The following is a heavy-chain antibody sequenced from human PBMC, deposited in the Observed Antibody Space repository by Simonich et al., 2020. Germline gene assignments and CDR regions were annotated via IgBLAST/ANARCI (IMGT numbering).Heavy chain of an antibody. V-gene: IGHV4-38-2*01. D-gene: IGHD6-13*01. CDR1: GYSISSGYY. J-gene: IGHJ6*02. Sequence: QVQLQESGPGLVKPSETLSLTCAVSGYSISSGYYWGWIRQPPGKGLEWIGSIYNSESTYYNPALKSRVTISVDTSKNQFSLKLSSVTAADTAVYYCARVGYSNYYYYGMDVWGQGTTVTVSS. CDR3: ARVGYSNYYYYGMDV. CDR2: IYNSEST.